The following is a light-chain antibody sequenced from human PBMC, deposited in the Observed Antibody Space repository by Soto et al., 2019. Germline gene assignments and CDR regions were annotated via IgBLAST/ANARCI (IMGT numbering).Light chain of an antibody. CDR3: YSYTSSSTYG. CDR2: EVI. CDR1: DVGVYNL. Sequence: DVGVYNLVCWYQQPPVTAPKLVIYEVIHRPSGVPALFSVSNSGNXXXXXXSXXXXEDEADYYCYSYTSSSTYGFGTGTKVTVL. V-gene: IGLV2-18*02. J-gene: IGLJ1*01.